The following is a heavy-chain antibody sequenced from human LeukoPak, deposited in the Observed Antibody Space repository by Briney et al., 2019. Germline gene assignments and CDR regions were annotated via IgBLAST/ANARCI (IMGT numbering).Heavy chain of an antibody. V-gene: IGHV1-69*05. CDR1: GGSFSSEA. CDR2: IIPIFGTA. J-gene: IGHJ4*02. Sequence: GASVKVSCKAFGGSFSSEAISWVRQAPGQGLEWMGGIIPIFGTANYAQKFQGRATITTDESTSTAYMEVSSLRSEDTAVYYCGRKAGDCGGGSCYSIDYWGQGTLVTVSS. D-gene: IGHD2-15*01. CDR3: GRKAGDCGGGSCYSIDY.